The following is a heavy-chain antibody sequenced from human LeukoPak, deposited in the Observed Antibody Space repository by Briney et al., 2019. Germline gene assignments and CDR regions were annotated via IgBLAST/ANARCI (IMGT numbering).Heavy chain of an antibody. CDR3: AKLWFGELLSPFDDAFDI. D-gene: IGHD3-10*01. CDR2: IYYSGST. V-gene: IGHV4-31*03. Sequence: PSQTLSLTCTVSGGSISSGGYYWSWIRQHPGKGLDWIGYIYYSGSTYYNPSLKSRVTISVDTSKNQFSLKLSSVTAADTAVYYCAKLWFGELLSPFDDAFDIWGQGTMVTVSS. J-gene: IGHJ3*02. CDR1: GGSISSGGYY.